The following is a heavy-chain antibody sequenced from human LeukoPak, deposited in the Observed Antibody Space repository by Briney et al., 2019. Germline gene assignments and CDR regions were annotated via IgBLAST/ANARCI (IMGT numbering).Heavy chain of an antibody. D-gene: IGHD3-9*01. Sequence: ASVKVSCKASGYTFTGYYLFWVRQAPGQGLEWMGWINPNSGGTKYAQKFQGRVTMIRDTSISAAYMELSRLRSDDTAVYYCASHYDILTGYHTDHDAFDIWGQGTMVTVSS. J-gene: IGHJ3*02. CDR3: ASHYDILTGYHTDHDAFDI. CDR2: INPNSGGT. CDR1: GYTFTGYY. V-gene: IGHV1-2*02.